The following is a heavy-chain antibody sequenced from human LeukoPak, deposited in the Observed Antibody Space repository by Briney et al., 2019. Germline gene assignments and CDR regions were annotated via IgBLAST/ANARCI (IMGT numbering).Heavy chain of an antibody. J-gene: IGHJ4*02. CDR1: GGSIDSYY. CDR3: ARVYQSAEYHFDY. D-gene: IGHD2-2*01. CDR2: IYYTGST. Sequence: QTSETLSLTCTVSGGSIDSYYWSWIRQPPGKGLEWIGYIYYTGSTEYHPSLKSRVTISLDTSKNQFSLKLTSVTAADTAVYYCARVYQSAEYHFDYWGQGNLVSVSS. V-gene: IGHV4-59*01.